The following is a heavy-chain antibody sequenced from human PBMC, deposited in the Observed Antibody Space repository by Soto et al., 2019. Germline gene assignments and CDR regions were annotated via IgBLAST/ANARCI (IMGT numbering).Heavy chain of an antibody. CDR1: GGSISSGGYY. CDR2: IYYSGST. V-gene: IGHV4-31*03. J-gene: IGHJ3*02. CDR3: ALEDGYKHRGAFDI. D-gene: IGHD5-12*01. Sequence: QVQLQESGPGLVKPSQTLSLTCTVSGGSISSGGYYWSWIRQHPGRGLEWIGYIYYSGSTYYNPSLKSRVTISADTSKNHFSLKLNSVTAADTAVYYCALEDGYKHRGAFDIWGQGIMVTVSS.